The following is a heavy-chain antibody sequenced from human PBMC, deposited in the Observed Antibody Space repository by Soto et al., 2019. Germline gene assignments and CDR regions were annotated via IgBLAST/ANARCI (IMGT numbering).Heavy chain of an antibody. CDR1: GFTFSSYA. D-gene: IGHD3-22*01. CDR3: AKAGSRTTMIVVPIDY. V-gene: IGHV3-23*01. J-gene: IGHJ4*02. Sequence: EVQLLESGGGLVQPGGSLRLSCAASGFTFSSYAMSWVRQAPGKGLEWVSAISGSGGRTYYADYVKGRFTISRDNSKNTLYLQMNSLRAEDTAVYYCAKAGSRTTMIVVPIDYWGQGTLVTVSS. CDR2: ISGSGGRT.